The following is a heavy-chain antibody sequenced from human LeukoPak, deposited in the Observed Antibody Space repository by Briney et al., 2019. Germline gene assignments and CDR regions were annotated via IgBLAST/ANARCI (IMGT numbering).Heavy chain of an antibody. J-gene: IGHJ4*01. D-gene: IGHD3-9*01. CDR3: VRDLTSGARFDF. CDR2: ISSDGNTQ. Sequence: PGGSLRLSCVASGFTFTDYAFNWVRRTPGKGVEWVAIISSDGNTQSYADPLKGRFTISRDNFRDTVFLELTTLRPEDTGLYYCVRDLTSGARFDFWGPGTLVTVSS. CDR1: GFTFTDYA. V-gene: IGHV3-30*04.